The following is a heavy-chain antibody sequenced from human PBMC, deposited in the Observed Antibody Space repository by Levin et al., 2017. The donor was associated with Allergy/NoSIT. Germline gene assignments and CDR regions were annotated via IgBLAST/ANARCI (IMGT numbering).Heavy chain of an antibody. J-gene: IGHJ4*02. CDR2: IYYSGST. CDR3: ARSPTWIQLWLD. D-gene: IGHD5-18*01. CDR1: GGSISSYY. Sequence: RSQTLSLTCTVSGGSISSYYWSWIRQPPGKGLEWIGYIYYSGSTNYNPSLKSRVTISVDTSKNQFSLKLSSVTAADTAVYYCARSPTWIQLWLDWGQGTLVTVSS. V-gene: IGHV4-59*01.